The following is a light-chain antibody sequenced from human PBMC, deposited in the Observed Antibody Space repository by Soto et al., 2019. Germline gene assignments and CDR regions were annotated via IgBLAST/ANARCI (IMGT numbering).Light chain of an antibody. V-gene: IGKV1-39*01. CDR3: QQTYSTPGT. J-gene: IGKJ1*01. CDR2: CAS. Sequence: DIQMTQSPSSLSASVGDRVTITCRTSQTINKYLNWYQHKPGKAPKLLIYCASNLQGGVPTRFSGSGAGTYFILTISSLQPEDFATYYCQQTYSTPGTFGRGTKVEIK. CDR1: QTINKY.